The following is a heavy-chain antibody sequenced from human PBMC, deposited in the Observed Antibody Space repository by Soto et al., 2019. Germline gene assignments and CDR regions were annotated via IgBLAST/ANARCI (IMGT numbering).Heavy chain of an antibody. V-gene: IGHV2-5*02. J-gene: IGHJ4*02. Sequence: QITLKESGPTLVRPAQTLTLTCDFSGFSLSTYHMGVAWIRQPPGKALEWLALMYWDDDKRYSPSLKDRLAISKDTSSNQVVLTITNIDPGDSATYFCAHAGDYDLLTFDHWGPGTLVTVS. CDR3: AHAGDYDLLTFDH. D-gene: IGHD4-17*01. CDR1: GFSLSTYHMG. CDR2: MYWDDDK.